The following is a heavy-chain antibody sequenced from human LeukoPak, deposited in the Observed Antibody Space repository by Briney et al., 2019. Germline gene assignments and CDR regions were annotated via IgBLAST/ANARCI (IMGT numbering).Heavy chain of an antibody. CDR2: IHYSGSS. CDR3: VRHISANTGYFDS. CDR1: DGSVSSGTYY. Sequence: PSETLSLTCTISDGSVSSGTYYWGWIRQSPGKGLEWIGSIHYSGSSYYNPSLKSRAAVFVDTSRDQVSMDLSYVTAADTALYYCVRHISANTGYFDSCGQGTLVTVSS. V-gene: IGHV4-39*01. J-gene: IGHJ4*02.